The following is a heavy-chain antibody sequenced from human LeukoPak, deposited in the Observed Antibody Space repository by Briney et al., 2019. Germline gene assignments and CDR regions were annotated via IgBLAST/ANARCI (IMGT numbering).Heavy chain of an antibody. D-gene: IGHD5-18*01. Sequence: GASVKVSCKASGGTFSTYAISWVRQAPGQGLEWMGRIIPILGIAVYAQKFQGRVTITADKSTSTAYMELSSLRSEDTAVYYCARDSVDTRLVNKLYYFDYWGQGTLVTVSS. V-gene: IGHV1-69*04. CDR2: IIPILGIA. CDR3: ARDSVDTRLVNKLYYFDY. J-gene: IGHJ4*02. CDR1: GGTFSTYA.